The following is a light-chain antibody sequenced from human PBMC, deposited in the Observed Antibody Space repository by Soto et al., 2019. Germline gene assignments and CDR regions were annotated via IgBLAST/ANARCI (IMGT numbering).Light chain of an antibody. CDR3: AAWDGSLSGVV. Sequence: QSVLTQPPSASGTPGQRVTISCSGGSSNIGNNYVYWYQQLPRTAPKLLIYTNSQRPSGVPDRFSGSKSGTSASLAISGLRSEDEADYYCAAWDGSLSGVVFGGGTKLTVL. CDR2: TNS. CDR1: SSNIGNNY. V-gene: IGLV1-47*02. J-gene: IGLJ3*02.